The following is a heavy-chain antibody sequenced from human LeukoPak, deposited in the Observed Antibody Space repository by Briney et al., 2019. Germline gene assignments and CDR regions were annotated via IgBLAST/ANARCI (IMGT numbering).Heavy chain of an antibody. Sequence: PGGSLRLSCAASGFTFSSYWMHWVRQAPGKGLVWVSRINSDGSSTSYADSVKGRFTISRDNAKNSLFLQMNSLRAEDTAVYYCARVRDTSMVYDALDIWGQGTMVTVSS. J-gene: IGHJ3*02. D-gene: IGHD5-18*01. CDR3: ARVRDTSMVYDALDI. V-gene: IGHV3-74*01. CDR2: INSDGSST. CDR1: GFTFSSYW.